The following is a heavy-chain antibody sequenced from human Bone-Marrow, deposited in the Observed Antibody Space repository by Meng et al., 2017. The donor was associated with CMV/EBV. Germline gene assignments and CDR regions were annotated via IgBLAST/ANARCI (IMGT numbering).Heavy chain of an antibody. CDR2: INNSGST. Sequence: SETLSLTCAVYGGSFSNYYWSWIRQPPGKGLEWIGEINNSGSTNYNPSLKSRVTISVDTSKSQFSLKLSSVTAADTAVYYCARSPFWSGYHYYFDYWGQGTLVTVSS. CDR3: ARSPFWSGYHYYFDY. J-gene: IGHJ4*02. CDR1: GGSFSNYY. D-gene: IGHD3-3*01. V-gene: IGHV4-34*01.